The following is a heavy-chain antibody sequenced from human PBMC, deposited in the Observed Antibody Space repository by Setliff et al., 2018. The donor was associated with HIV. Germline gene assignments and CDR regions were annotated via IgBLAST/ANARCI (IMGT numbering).Heavy chain of an antibody. CDR2: IYYSGAT. CDR3: ASGRGAKGGYDYFGS. Sequence: SETLSLTFTVSGDSISSGGYYWSWIRQLPGKGLEWIGYIYYSGATYYNPSLKNRVTISLDTSRSQFSLKLTSVTAADTALYYCASGRGAKGGYDYFGSWGQGTLVTVSS. CDR1: GDSISSGGYY. V-gene: IGHV4-31*03. J-gene: IGHJ4*02. D-gene: IGHD5-12*01.